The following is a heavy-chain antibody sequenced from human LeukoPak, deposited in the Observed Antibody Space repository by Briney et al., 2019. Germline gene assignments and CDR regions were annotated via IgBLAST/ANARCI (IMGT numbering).Heavy chain of an antibody. D-gene: IGHD1-1*01. CDR3: TRHAYNGNPPVHV. CDR2: IYPGNSDA. Sequence: GESLKISCKGSGYSFDNHWIGWVRQMPGKGLEWMGIIYPGNSDARYSPSFQGQVTISADKSISTAFLQWSSLKASDTAVYYCTRHAYNGNPPVHVWGRGTLVTVSS. J-gene: IGHJ4*02. V-gene: IGHV5-51*01. CDR1: GYSFDNHW.